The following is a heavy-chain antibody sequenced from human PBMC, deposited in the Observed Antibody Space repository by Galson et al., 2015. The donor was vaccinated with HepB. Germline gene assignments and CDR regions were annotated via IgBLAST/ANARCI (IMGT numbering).Heavy chain of an antibody. D-gene: IGHD6-19*01. Sequence: SLRLSCAASGFTVSSNYMSWVRQAPGKGLEWVSVIYSGGSTYYADSVKGRFTISRHNSKNTLYLQMNSLRAEDTAVYYCARGGVVAVAGSALTDAFDIWGQGTMVTVSS. CDR3: ARGGVVAVAGSALTDAFDI. J-gene: IGHJ3*02. CDR1: GFTVSSNY. CDR2: IYSGGST. V-gene: IGHV3-53*04.